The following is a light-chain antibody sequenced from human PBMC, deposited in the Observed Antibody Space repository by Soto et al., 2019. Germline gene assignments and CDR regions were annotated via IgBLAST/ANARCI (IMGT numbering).Light chain of an antibody. CDR3: QQYGSSPVT. J-gene: IGKJ2*01. CDR2: DAS. CDR1: QSVSNNY. V-gene: IGKV3-20*01. Sequence: EIVLTQSPGTLSLSPGERATLSCRASQSVSNNYLAWYQQKPGQAPRLLIYDASSRATGIPDRFSGSGSGADFTLTISRLEPEDFAVYYCQQYGSSPVTFGQGTKLEIK.